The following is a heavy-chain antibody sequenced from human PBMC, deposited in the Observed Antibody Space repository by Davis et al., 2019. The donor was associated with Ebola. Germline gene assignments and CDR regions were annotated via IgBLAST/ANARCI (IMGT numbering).Heavy chain of an antibody. D-gene: IGHD4-23*01. Sequence: PGGSLRLSCAASGFLFRNYAMSWVRQAPGKGLEWVSVISGSGSNTYFADSVKGRFIISRDNAKNSLYLQINSLVVDDTALYHCARSDSGGNWYFDLWGRGTLVTVSS. CDR2: ISGSGSNT. V-gene: IGHV3-23*01. CDR1: GFLFRNYA. J-gene: IGHJ2*01. CDR3: ARSDSGGNWYFDL.